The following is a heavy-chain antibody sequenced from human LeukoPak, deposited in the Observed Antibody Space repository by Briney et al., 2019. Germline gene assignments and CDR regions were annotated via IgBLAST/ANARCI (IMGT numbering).Heavy chain of an antibody. V-gene: IGHV3-74*03. CDR3: ARAKYSSRWSLDY. D-gene: IGHD6-13*01. CDR2: IDSNGGGA. J-gene: IGHJ4*02. Sequence: GGSLRLSCAASGLTLSSYWMQWVRQVPGKGLVWVSRIDSNGGGATYADSVKGRFTTSRDNGNNTMYLQMNSLRAEDTAIYYCARAKYSSRWSLDYWGQGALVTVSS. CDR1: GLTLSSYW.